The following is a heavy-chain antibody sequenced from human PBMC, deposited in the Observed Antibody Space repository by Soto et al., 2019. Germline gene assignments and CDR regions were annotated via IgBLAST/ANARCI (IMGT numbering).Heavy chain of an antibody. J-gene: IGHJ6*02. Sequence: ASVKVSCKVSGYTLTELSMHWVRQAPGKGLEWMGGFDPEDGETIYAQKFQGRVTMTEDTSTDTAYMELSSLRSEDTAVYYCATVHPTGGVIRYWNYYYYGMDVWGQGTTVTVS. V-gene: IGHV1-24*01. CDR3: ATVHPTGGVIRYWNYYYYGMDV. CDR2: FDPEDGET. D-gene: IGHD2-8*02. CDR1: GYTLTELS.